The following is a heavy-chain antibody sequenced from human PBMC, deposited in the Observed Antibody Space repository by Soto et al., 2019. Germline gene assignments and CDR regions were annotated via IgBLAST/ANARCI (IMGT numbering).Heavy chain of an antibody. Sequence: QVQLVQSGAEVKKPGASVKVSCKASGYTFTSYAMHWVRQAPGQRLEWMGWINAGNGNTKYSQKFQGRVTITRDTSASTAYMELSSLRSEDTAVYYCARDRITMVRGVIIAPSYYFYYWGQGTLVTVSS. CDR1: GYTFTSYA. CDR2: INAGNGNT. D-gene: IGHD3-10*01. J-gene: IGHJ4*02. CDR3: ARDRITMVRGVIIAPSYYFYY. V-gene: IGHV1-3*01.